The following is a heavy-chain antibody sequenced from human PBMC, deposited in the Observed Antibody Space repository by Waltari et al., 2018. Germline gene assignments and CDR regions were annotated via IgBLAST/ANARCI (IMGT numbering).Heavy chain of an antibody. D-gene: IGHD2-21*01. Sequence: QLQLQQSGPGLVKPSQTLSLACSLSGDSISGSYYWNWVRQTAGEGLEWLGYLYSSGRTNYHPSLQSRATISIVNKTQFSLRVAAVTAADTAVYYCARSDVVVAPARNNYYCPMEVWGQGSTVTVSS. V-gene: IGHV4-61*09. J-gene: IGHJ6*03. CDR3: ARSDVVVAPARNNYYCPMEV. CDR1: GDSISGSYY. CDR2: LYSSGRT.